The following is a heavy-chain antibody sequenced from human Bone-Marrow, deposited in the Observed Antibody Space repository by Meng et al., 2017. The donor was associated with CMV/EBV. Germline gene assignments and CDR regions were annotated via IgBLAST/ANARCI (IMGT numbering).Heavy chain of an antibody. V-gene: IGHV1-46*01. CDR2: INPSGGST. Sequence: ASVKVSCKASGYIFTSYYMHWVRQAPGEGLEWMGIINPSGGSTSYAQKFQGRVSMTRDTSTSTLYMELSSLRSEDTAVYYCARSNYDFWSGYYPADWGQGPRVTRYS. CDR3: ARSNYDFWSGYYPAD. J-gene: IGHJ4*02. CDR1: GYIFTSYY. D-gene: IGHD3-3*01.